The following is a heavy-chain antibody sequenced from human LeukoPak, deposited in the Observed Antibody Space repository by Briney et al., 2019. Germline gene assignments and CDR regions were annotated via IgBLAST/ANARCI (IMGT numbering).Heavy chain of an antibody. D-gene: IGHD3-22*01. J-gene: IGHJ4*02. V-gene: IGHV4-39*01. Sequence: SETLSLTCTVSGGSISSSCYYWGWIRQPPGKGLEWIGSIYYSGSTYYNPSLKSRVTISVGTSKNQFSLNLSSVTAADTAVYYCARLYYDSSGYYQICYFDYWGQGTLVTVSS. CDR1: GGSISSSCYY. CDR2: IYYSGST. CDR3: ARLYYDSSGYYQICYFDY.